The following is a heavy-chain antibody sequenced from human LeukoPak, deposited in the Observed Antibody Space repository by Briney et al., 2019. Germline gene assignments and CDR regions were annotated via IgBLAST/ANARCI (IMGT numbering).Heavy chain of an antibody. D-gene: IGHD3-10*01. CDR1: GYTFTSYG. V-gene: IGHV1-18*01. CDR2: ISAYNGNT. J-gene: IGHJ6*03. Sequence: ASVKVSCKASGYTFTSYGISWVRQAPGQGLEWMGWISAYNGNTNYAQKFQGRVTITADKSASTAYMELSSLRSEDTAVYYCARPRFPYYRLSGADYYYMDVWGKGTTVT. CDR3: ARPRFPYYRLSGADYYYMDV.